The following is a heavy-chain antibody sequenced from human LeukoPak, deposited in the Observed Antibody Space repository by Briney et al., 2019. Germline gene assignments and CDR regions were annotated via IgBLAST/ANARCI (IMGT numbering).Heavy chain of an antibody. CDR3: AKGDFWSGYLVTHPNNWFDP. CDR1: GFTFSSYG. D-gene: IGHD3-3*01. J-gene: IGHJ5*02. V-gene: IGHV3-30*18. Sequence: GGSLRLSCAASGFTFSSYGMHWVRQAPGKGLEWVAVISYDGSNKYYADSVKGRLTISRDNSKNTLYLQMNSLRAEDTAVYYCAKGDFWSGYLVTHPNNWFDPWGQGTLVTVSS. CDR2: ISYDGSNK.